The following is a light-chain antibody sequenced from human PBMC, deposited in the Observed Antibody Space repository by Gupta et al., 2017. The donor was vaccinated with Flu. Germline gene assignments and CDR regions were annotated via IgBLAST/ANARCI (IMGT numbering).Light chain of an antibody. CDR1: QSISSY. CDR2: AAS. J-gene: IGKJ3*01. V-gene: IGKV1-39*01. Sequence: DIQMTQSPSSLSASVGDRVTITCRASQSISSYLNWYQQKPGKAPKLLIYAASSLQSGVPSRFSGSGSGTDFTLTIRSLQPEYFATYYCQQSYSTPFTFGPGTKVYIK. CDR3: QQSYSTPFT.